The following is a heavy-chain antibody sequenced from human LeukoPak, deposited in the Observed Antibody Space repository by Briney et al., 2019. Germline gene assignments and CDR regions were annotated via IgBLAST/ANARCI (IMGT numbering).Heavy chain of an antibody. V-gene: IGHV4-39*01. CDR2: IYYSGST. J-gene: IGHJ4*02. Sequence: PSEXLSLTCTVSGGSISSSSYYWGWLRQPPGKGVEWIGSIYYSGSTYYNPSLKSRVTISVEKSKNQFSLKLSSVTAADTAVYYCARVVGATSPIFDYWGQGTLVTVSS. D-gene: IGHD1-26*01. CDR3: ARVVGATSPIFDY. CDR1: GGSISSSSYY.